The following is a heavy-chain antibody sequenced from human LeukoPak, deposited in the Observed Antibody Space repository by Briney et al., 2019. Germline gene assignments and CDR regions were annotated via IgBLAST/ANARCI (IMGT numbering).Heavy chain of an antibody. V-gene: IGHV3-33*01. J-gene: IGHJ4*02. CDR2: IWYDGTNK. Sequence: GGSLRLSCVASGFTFSSYGMHWVRQAPGKGLEWVAVIWYDGTNKYYADSVRGRFTISRDNSKNTLYLQMNSLRAEDTAVYYCARDHYGGYAYSDYWGQGALVIVSS. CDR1: GFTFSSYG. D-gene: IGHD5-12*01. CDR3: ARDHYGGYAYSDY.